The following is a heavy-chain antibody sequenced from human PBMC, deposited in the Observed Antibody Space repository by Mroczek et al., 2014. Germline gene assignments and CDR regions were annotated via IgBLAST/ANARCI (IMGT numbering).Heavy chain of an antibody. CDR1: GGSISSSSYY. D-gene: IGHD1-26*01. V-gene: IGHV4-39*01. CDR2: IYYSGST. J-gene: IGHJ4*02. Sequence: QVQLQESGPGLVKPSETLSLTCTVSGGSISSSSYYWGWIRQPPGKGLEWIGSIYYSGSTYYNPSLKSRVTISVDTSKNQFSLKLSSVTAADTAVYYCARHVLGQYDYWGQGTLVTVSS. CDR3: ARHVLGQYDY.